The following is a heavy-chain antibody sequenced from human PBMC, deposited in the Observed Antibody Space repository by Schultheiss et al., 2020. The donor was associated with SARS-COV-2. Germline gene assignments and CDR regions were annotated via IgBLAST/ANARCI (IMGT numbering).Heavy chain of an antibody. CDR1: GGSISSGGYY. CDR2: IYYSGST. D-gene: IGHD5-18*01. CDR3: ARDRGTAMVFFANYYYYGMDV. V-gene: IGHV4-31*03. Sequence: SETLSLTCTVSGGSISSGGYYWSWIRQHPGKGLEWIGYIYYSGSTYYNPSLKSRVTISVDTSKNQFSLQLNSVTPEDTAVYYCARDRGTAMVFFANYYYYGMDVWGQGTTVTVSS. J-gene: IGHJ6*02.